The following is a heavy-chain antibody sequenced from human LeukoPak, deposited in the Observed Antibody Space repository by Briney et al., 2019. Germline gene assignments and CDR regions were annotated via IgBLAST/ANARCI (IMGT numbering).Heavy chain of an antibody. D-gene: IGHD3-10*01. CDR1: GFTFSSYA. J-gene: IGHJ3*02. CDR2: ISGSGGST. CDR3: ASFRASDNYYYGSGSYDAFDI. Sequence: PGGSLRLSCAASGFTFSSYAMSWVRQAPGKGLEWVSAISGSGGSTYYADSVKGRFTISRDNSKNTLYLQMNSLRAEDTAVYYCASFRASDNYYYGSGSYDAFDIWGQGTMVTVSS. V-gene: IGHV3-23*01.